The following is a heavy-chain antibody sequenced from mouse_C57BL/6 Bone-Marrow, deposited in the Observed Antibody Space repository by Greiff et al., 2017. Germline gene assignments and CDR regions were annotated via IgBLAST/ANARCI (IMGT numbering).Heavy chain of an antibody. D-gene: IGHD1-1*01. CDR1: GYTFTSYG. V-gene: IGHV1-81*01. Sequence: QVQLQQSGAELARPGASVKLSCKASGYTFTSYGISWVKQRTGQGLEWIGEIYPRSGNTYYNEKFKGKATLTADKSSSTAYMELRSLTSEDSAVYFGARIYYYGSSHWYFDVWGTGTTVTVSS. CDR3: ARIYYYGSSHWYFDV. J-gene: IGHJ1*03. CDR2: IYPRSGNT.